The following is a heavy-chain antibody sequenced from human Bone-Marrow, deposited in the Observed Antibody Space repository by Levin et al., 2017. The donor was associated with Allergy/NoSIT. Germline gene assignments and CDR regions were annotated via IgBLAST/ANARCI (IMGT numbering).Heavy chain of an antibody. CDR1: GGTFSSYA. CDR3: AILPRGYSGYDRGPFDY. D-gene: IGHD5-12*01. J-gene: IGHJ4*02. Sequence: KISCKASGGTFSSYAISWVRQAPGQGLEWMGGIIPIFGTANYAQKFQGRVTITADKSTSTAYMELSSLRSEDTAVYYCAILPRGYSGYDRGPFDYWGQGTLVTVSS. V-gene: IGHV1-69*06. CDR2: IIPIFGTA.